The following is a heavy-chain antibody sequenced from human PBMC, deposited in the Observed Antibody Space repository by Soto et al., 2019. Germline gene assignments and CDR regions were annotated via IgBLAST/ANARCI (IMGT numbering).Heavy chain of an antibody. CDR1: GGTFSSYA. Sequence: SVKVSCKASGGTFSSYAISWVRQAPGQGLEWMGGIIAAYGTANYAQKFQGRVTITTDESTSTAYMELSSLRSEDTAVYYCARLTTYYYDSSGYVAFDIWGQGTMVTV. V-gene: IGHV1-69*05. D-gene: IGHD3-22*01. J-gene: IGHJ3*02. CDR2: IIAAYGTA. CDR3: ARLTTYYYDSSGYVAFDI.